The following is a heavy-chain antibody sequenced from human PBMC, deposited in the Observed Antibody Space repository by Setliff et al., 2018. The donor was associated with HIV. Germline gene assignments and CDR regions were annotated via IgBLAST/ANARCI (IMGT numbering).Heavy chain of an antibody. D-gene: IGHD4-17*01. J-gene: IGHJ4*02. CDR3: ARVRRGSSWTLTTLRTFDY. CDR2: MNPNSGNT. V-gene: IGHV1-8*02. Sequence: GASVKVSCKASGYTFSSYDINWVRQATGQGPEWMGWMNPNSGNTGYAQKFQGRVTMTRNTSISTAYMELSSLRSEDTAVYYCARVRRGSSWTLTTLRTFDYWGQGTLVTVSS. CDR1: GYTFSSYD.